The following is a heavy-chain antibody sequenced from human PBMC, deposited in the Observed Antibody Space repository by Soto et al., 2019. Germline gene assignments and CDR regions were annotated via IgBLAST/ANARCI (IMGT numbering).Heavy chain of an antibody. V-gene: IGHV4-59*01. CDR2: TSDGGST. Sequence: TETLSLTCNVCGGFIYTYYWSWFRQSPGKGLEWIGYTSDGGSTNYNPSLESRVTISVDTSKKQASLKLSSVSAADTAVYYCERDMHAGCTHYFDPWGQGTLVTDSS. D-gene: IGHD6-19*01. CDR1: GGFIYTYY. CDR3: ERDMHAGCTHYFDP. J-gene: IGHJ5*02.